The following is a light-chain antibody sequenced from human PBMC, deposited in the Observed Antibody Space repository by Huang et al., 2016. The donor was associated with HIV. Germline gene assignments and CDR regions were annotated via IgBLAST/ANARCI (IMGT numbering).Light chain of an antibody. J-gene: IGKJ1*01. CDR1: QRVSSN. Sequence: EIVMTQSPATLSVSPGERATLSCRASQRVSSNLAWYQQKPGQAPRLLIPGASTRATGIPARFSGSGSGTEFTLTISSLQSEDFAVYYCQQYNNWRTFGQGTKVEIK. CDR3: QQYNNWRT. CDR2: GAS. V-gene: IGKV3-15*01.